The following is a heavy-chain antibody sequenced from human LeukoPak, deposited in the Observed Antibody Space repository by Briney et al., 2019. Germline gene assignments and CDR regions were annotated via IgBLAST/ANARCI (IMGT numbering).Heavy chain of an antibody. CDR1: GGSISNYY. J-gene: IGHJ4*02. CDR2: IYYSGST. V-gene: IGHV4-59*08. D-gene: IGHD6-25*01. CDR3: ARLGISAAGAFDY. Sequence: SETLSLTCTVSGGSISNYYWSWIRQPPGKGLEWSVCIYYSGSTTYNPSLTSRVTISVDTSKNQFSLKLSSVTAADTAIYYCARLGISAAGAFDYWGQGTLVTVSS.